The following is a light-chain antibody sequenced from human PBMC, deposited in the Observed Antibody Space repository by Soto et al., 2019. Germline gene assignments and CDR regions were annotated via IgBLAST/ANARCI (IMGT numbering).Light chain of an antibody. CDR1: RAVNTR. CDR3: QQYGSSIT. J-gene: IGKJ5*01. Sequence: ELLLTQSPATLSSFPGDRVTLSCRASRAVNTRLAWYQHKPGQAPRLLIYLASNRAAGVPARFSGSGSGTDFTLTISDVEPEDFAVFYCQQYGSSITFGQGTRLEIK. V-gene: IGKV3D-11*03. CDR2: LAS.